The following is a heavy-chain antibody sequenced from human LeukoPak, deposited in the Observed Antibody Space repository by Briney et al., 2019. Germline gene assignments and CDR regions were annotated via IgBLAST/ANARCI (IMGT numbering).Heavy chain of an antibody. D-gene: IGHD3-3*01. CDR3: ARGGRGTIFGVVIVGSPRWFNP. CDR1: GGSFSGYY. V-gene: IGHV4-34*01. CDR2: INHSVST. Sequence: PAETLYLTCAVYGGSFSGYYWSWIRQPPGKGLEWTGEINHSVSTNYNPSLKSRVTISVDTSKNQFSLKLSSVTAADTAVYYCARGGRGTIFGVVIVGSPRWFNPWGQGTLVTVSS. J-gene: IGHJ5*02.